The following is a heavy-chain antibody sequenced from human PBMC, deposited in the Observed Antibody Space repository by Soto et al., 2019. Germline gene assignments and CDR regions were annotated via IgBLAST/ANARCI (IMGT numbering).Heavy chain of an antibody. J-gene: IGHJ4*02. D-gene: IGHD6-6*01. CDR1: DFTVSSNY. V-gene: IGHV3-53*04. Sequence: EVQLVESGGGLVQPGGSLRLSCAASDFTVSSNYISWVRQAPGKGLEWVSVSYSGGSTYYAGSVKGRFTISRHHSKNTLYLQMNSLRGEDTAVYYCARGELGRIAALDYWGQGTLVTVSS. CDR3: ARGELGRIAALDY. CDR2: SYSGGST.